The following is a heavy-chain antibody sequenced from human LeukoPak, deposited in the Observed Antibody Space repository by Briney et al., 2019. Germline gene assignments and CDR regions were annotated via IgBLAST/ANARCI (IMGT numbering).Heavy chain of an antibody. Sequence: ASVKVSCKASGYTFTGYYMHWVRQAPGQGLEWMGWINPNSGGTNYAQKFQGRVTMTRDTSISTAYMELSRLRSDDTAVYYCARASGWSNRILYYFDYWGQGTLVTVSS. CDR1: GYTFTGYY. D-gene: IGHD6-19*01. V-gene: IGHV1-2*02. CDR2: INPNSGGT. J-gene: IGHJ4*02. CDR3: ARASGWSNRILYYFDY.